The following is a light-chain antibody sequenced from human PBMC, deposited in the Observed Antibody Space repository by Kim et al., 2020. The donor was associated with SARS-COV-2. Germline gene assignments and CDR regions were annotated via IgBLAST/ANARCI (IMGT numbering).Light chain of an antibody. CDR1: TSNIGSYT. Sequence: QAVVTQPPSVSGTPGQSVTISCSGTTSNIGSYTVSWYRHLPGTAPKLLIYRNDHRPSGISARLSGSKSGTSASLAISGLQSEDEADYYCAAWDDSLNGPIFGGGTQLTVL. J-gene: IGLJ2*01. CDR2: RND. V-gene: IGLV1-44*01. CDR3: AAWDDSLNGPI.